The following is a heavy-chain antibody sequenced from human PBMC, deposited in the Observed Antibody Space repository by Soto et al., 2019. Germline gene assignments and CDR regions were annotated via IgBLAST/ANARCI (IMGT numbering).Heavy chain of an antibody. CDR3: AKVLDSSGYYHFDY. CDR2: ISWNSGSI. CDR1: GFTFDDYA. J-gene: IGHJ4*02. D-gene: IGHD3-22*01. V-gene: IGHV3-9*01. Sequence: GGSLRLSCAASGFTFDDYAMHWVRQAPGKGLEWVSGISWNSGSIGYADSVKGRFTISRDNAKNSLYLQMNSLRAEDTALYYCAKVLDSSGYYHFDYWGQGTLVTVSS.